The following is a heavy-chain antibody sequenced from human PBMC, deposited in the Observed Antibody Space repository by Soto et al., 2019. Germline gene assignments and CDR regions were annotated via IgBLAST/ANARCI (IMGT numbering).Heavy chain of an antibody. Sequence: ESGGGLVQPGGSLRLSCAASGFTFGDYYMSWIRQAPGKGLEWVSYISTSGSAIDYADSVEGRFTISRDNAKNSLYLQMNSLRAEDTAVYYCARDYFYGSGSYSSYYFDYWGQGTLVTVSS. CDR3: ARDYFYGSGSYSSYYFDY. CDR2: ISTSGSAI. J-gene: IGHJ4*02. V-gene: IGHV3-11*01. CDR1: GFTFGDYY. D-gene: IGHD3-10*01.